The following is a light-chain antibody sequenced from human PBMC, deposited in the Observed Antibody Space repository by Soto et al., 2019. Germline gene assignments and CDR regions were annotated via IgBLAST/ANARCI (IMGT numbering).Light chain of an antibody. CDR3: QQHGSSPIT. J-gene: IGKJ5*01. V-gene: IGKV3-20*01. CDR2: GAS. Sequence: EIVLTQSPGTLSLSPGERATLSWRASQTVTRNYLAWHQQKPGQTPRLLVYGASSRATGIPDRFSGSGSGTDFTLTISRLEPEDFAVYYCQQHGSSPITFGQGTRLEI. CDR1: QTVTRNY.